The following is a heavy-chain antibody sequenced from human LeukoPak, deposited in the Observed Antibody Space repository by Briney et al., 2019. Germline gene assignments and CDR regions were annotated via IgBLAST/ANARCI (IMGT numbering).Heavy chain of an antibody. CDR3: ARDREWGLSTYYYGMDV. Sequence: SVKVSCKASGGTFSSYAISWVRQAPGQGLEWMGRIIPILGIANYAQKFQGRVTITADKSTSTAYMELSSLRSEDTAVYYCARDREWGLSTYYYGMDVWGQGTTVTVSS. CDR2: IIPILGIA. CDR1: GGTFSSYA. J-gene: IGHJ6*02. D-gene: IGHD1-26*01. V-gene: IGHV1-69*04.